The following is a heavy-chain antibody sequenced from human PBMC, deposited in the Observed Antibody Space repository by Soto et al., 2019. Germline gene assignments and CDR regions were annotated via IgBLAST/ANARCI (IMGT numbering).Heavy chain of an antibody. CDR2: INSDGSST. D-gene: IGHD6-13*01. CDR3: ARVCSSCNYYYYGMDV. V-gene: IGHV3-74*01. J-gene: IGHJ6*02. CDR1: GFTFSSDW. Sequence: ESVRRSGAASGFTFSSDWMHWVRQAPWKGLVWASRINSDGSSTSYADSVKGRFTISRDNAKNTLYLQMNSLRAEDTAVYYCARVCSSCNYYYYGMDVWGQGTTVTVSS.